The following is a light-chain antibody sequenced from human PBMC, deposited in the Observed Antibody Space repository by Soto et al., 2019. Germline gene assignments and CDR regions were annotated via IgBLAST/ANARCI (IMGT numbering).Light chain of an antibody. J-gene: IGKJ5*01. CDR3: MKGLKTPVT. CDR1: QSLLHSNGYTY. V-gene: IGKV2-28*01. CDR2: LGS. Sequence: IVMTQSPLSLPVTPGEPASISCRSSQSLLHSNGYTYLDWYLQKPGQSPQLLIYLGSERASGVPDRLSGSKSGKDFTQKIRRVETEDFGMYSGMKGLKTPVTFGKGTRLEIK.